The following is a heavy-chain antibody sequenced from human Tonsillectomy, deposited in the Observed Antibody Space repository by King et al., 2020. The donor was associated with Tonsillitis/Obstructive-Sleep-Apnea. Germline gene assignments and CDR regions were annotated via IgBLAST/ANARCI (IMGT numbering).Heavy chain of an antibody. J-gene: IGHJ3*02. D-gene: IGHD2-15*01. CDR1: GFTFSSYW. CDR2: IISDGSST. V-gene: IGHV3-74*01. CDR3: ARVRCSGASCPLDAFDI. Sequence: VQLVESGGGLVQPGGSLRLSCAASGFTFSSYWMHWVRQAPGKGLVWVSLIISDGSSTNYADSVKGRFTISRDNAKNTLHLQMNSLRAEDTAVYYCARVRCSGASCPLDAFDIWGQGTMVTVSS.